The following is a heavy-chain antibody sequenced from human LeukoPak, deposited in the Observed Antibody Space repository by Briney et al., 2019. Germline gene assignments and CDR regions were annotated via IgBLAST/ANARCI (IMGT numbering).Heavy chain of an antibody. CDR2: INPSGGST. Sequence: GASVKVSCKASGYTFTSYYMHWVRQAPGQGLEWMGIINPSGGSTSYAQKFQGRVTMTRDTSMSTVYMELSSLRSEDTAVYYCATCPGYYYGMDVWGQGTTVTVSS. CDR1: GYTFTSYY. V-gene: IGHV1-46*01. D-gene: IGHD7-27*01. J-gene: IGHJ6*02. CDR3: ATCPGYYYGMDV.